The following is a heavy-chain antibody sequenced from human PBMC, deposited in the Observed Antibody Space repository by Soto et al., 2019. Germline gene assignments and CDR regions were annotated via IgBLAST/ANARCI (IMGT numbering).Heavy chain of an antibody. J-gene: IGHJ3*02. D-gene: IGHD2-15*01. CDR1: GFSLGTSGVG. Sequence: QITLKESGPTLVKPTQTLTLTCTFSGFSLGTSGVGVGWLRPPPGTALEWLALIYWDDDKRYSPSLKSRLTLTTDTSKNQVVLTMTNMDPVDTATYYCAHAKPGYCSGGSCLGAFDIWGQGTMVTVSS. V-gene: IGHV2-5*02. CDR3: AHAKPGYCSGGSCLGAFDI. CDR2: IYWDDDK.